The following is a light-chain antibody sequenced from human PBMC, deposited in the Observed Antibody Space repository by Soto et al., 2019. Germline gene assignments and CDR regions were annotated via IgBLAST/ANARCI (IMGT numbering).Light chain of an antibody. CDR3: QQYHRYST. V-gene: IGKV1-8*01. CDR2: DVS. Sequence: AIRMTQSPSSFSASTGDRVSITCRASEGISSYLSWYQQKPGKAPKLLIYDVSTLASGVPSRFSGSASGTEFTLTISNLESDDFASYYCQQYHRYSTFGQGTKVDIK. J-gene: IGKJ1*01. CDR1: EGISSY.